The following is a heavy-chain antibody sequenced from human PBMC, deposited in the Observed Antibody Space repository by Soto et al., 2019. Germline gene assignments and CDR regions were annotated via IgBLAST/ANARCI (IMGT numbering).Heavy chain of an antibody. D-gene: IGHD6-6*01. CDR2: IYHSGST. CDR3: ARDVFEYDSSFDY. J-gene: IGHJ4*02. V-gene: IGHV4-4*02. Sequence: QVQLQESGSGLVKPSGTLSLTCAVSGDSINSSIWWTWVRQSPGKGLEWIGQIYHSGSTNYNPSLKSRFTISVDKSKNQFSLKLSSVTAADPALYYCARDVFEYDSSFDYWGQGTLVTVSS. CDR1: GDSINSSIW.